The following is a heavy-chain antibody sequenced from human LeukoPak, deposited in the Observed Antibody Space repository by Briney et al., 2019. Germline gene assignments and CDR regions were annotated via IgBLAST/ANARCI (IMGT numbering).Heavy chain of an antibody. CDR3: ARDLPYYDSSGYSLDY. J-gene: IGHJ4*02. V-gene: IGHV1-46*01. CDR1: GYTFTSYY. CDR2: INPSGGST. D-gene: IGHD3-22*01. Sequence: ASVKVSCKASGYTFTSYYMHWVRQAPGQGLEWMGIINPSGGSTSYAQKFQGRVTMTRDTSTSTVYMELSSLRSEDTAVYYCARDLPYYDSSGYSLDYWGQGTLVTVSS.